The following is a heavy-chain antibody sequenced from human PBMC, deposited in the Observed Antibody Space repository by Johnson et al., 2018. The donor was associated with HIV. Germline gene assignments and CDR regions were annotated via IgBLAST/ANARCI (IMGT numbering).Heavy chain of an antibody. CDR2: IWYDGSNK. V-gene: IGHV3-33*06. D-gene: IGHD1-7*01. Sequence: QVQLVESGGGVVQPGRSLRLSCAASGFTFSSYGMHWVRQAPGKGLEWVAVIWYDGSNKYYADSVKGRFTISRDNSKNTLYLQMNSLRADDTAVYYCAKAPNWNYGDAFDVWGQGTMLTVSS. CDR3: AKAPNWNYGDAFDV. J-gene: IGHJ3*01. CDR1: GFTFSSYG.